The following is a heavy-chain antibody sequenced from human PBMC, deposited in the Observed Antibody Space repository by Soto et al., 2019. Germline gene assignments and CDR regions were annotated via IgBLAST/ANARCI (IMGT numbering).Heavy chain of an antibody. J-gene: IGHJ4*02. D-gene: IGHD2-8*01. CDR2: ISSSSSTI. V-gene: IGHV3-48*02. Sequence: PGGSLRLACAASGFTFSSYSMNWVRQAPGKGLEWVSYISSSSSTIYYADSVKGRFTISRDNAKNSLYLQMNSLRDEDTAVYYCARELGYCTNGVRSYFAYWGQGTLVTVSS. CDR1: GFTFSSYS. CDR3: ARELGYCTNGVRSYFAY.